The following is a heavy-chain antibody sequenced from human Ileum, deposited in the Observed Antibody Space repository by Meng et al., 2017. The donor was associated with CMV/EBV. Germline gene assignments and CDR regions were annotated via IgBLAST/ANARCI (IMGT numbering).Heavy chain of an antibody. D-gene: IGHD3-16*01. V-gene: IGHV3-71*01. Sequence: GGSLRLSCVASGLTFSDSCMSWIRQAPGKGLEWVGLIRSRAHGGTTEYAPSVKGRFTISRDDSKGIAYLQMNSLKLDDTAVYYCTGDGFYWGWSRYFQRWGQGTLVTVSS. CDR3: TGDGFYWGWSRYFQR. CDR2: IRSRAHGGTT. J-gene: IGHJ1*01. CDR1: GLTFSDSC.